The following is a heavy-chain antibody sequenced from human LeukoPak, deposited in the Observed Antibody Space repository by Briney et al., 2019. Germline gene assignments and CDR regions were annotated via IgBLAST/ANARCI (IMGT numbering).Heavy chain of an antibody. CDR1: GGSISSRSDY. D-gene: IGHD4-23*01. CDR2: LDSSGST. J-gene: IGHJ6*03. Sequence: ASETLSLTCTVSGGSISSRSDYWGWIRQTPGKGLEWIGNLDSSGSTYYNPSLKSRVTISVGTSKNQFSLNLRSVTAADTAIYFCSRSHDYGGLYLYYYMDVWGKGTTVTVSS. CDR3: SRSHDYGGLYLYYYMDV. V-gene: IGHV4-39*01.